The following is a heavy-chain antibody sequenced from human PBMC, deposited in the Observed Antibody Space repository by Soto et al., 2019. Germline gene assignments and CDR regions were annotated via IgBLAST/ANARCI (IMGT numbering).Heavy chain of an antibody. CDR2: ISAGSSNI. Sequence: EVELVESGGGLVKPGGSLKLSCAASGFTFRTYYMIWVRQAPGKGLEWVSTISAGSSNIYYAPSVKGRFTISRDNAKNLLYLQINSLRAEDTAVYYCARQYPSSSRHFAHWGQGTLVIVSS. V-gene: IGHV3-21*01. CDR1: GFTFRTYY. J-gene: IGHJ4*02. D-gene: IGHD6-6*01. CDR3: ARQYPSSSRHFAH.